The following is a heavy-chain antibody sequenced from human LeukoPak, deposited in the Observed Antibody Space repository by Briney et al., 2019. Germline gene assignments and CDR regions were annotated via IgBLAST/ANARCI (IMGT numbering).Heavy chain of an antibody. D-gene: IGHD1-7*01. J-gene: IGHJ6*03. CDR1: GYTFTNFD. Sequence: ASVKVSCKTSGYTFTNFDINWVRHASGHGLEWMGWMNPNSGNTGYAQKFQGRVTITRNTSISTAYMELSSLRSEDTAVYYCARAPSWNYNRYYYYVDVWGRGTTVTVSS. V-gene: IGHV1-8*03. CDR2: MNPNSGNT. CDR3: ARAPSWNYNRYYYYVDV.